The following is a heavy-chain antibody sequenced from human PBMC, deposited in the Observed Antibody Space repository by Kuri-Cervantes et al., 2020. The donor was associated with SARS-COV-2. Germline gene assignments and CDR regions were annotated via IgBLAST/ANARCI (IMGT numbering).Heavy chain of an antibody. CDR1: GGSISSSSYY. Sequence: SETLSLTCTVSGGSISSSSYYWGWIRQPPGKGLEWIGSIYYSGSTYYNPSLKSRVTISVDTSKNQFSLKLSSVTAADTAVYYCARRVGYYFDYWGQGTLVTVSS. CDR2: IYYSGST. V-gene: IGHV4-39*01. CDR3: ARRVGYYFDY. J-gene: IGHJ4*02. D-gene: IGHD2-15*01.